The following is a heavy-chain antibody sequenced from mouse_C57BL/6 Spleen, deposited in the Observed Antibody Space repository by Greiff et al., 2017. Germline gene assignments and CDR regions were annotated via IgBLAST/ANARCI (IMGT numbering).Heavy chain of an antibody. CDR3: AKLGIWYIDV. D-gene: IGHD4-1*01. J-gene: IGHJ1*03. CDR2: INPNNGGT. CDR1: GYPFTVYT. Sequence: VQLQQLGPGLVKPGLSVKMSCKVSGYPFTVYTFNWVKQSHGKGFEWIGYINPNNGGTSNNQKFKGKATLTVNKSSTTAYMERRSLTSEDSAVYYCAKLGIWYIDVWGTGTTVTVSS. V-gene: IGHV1-22*01.